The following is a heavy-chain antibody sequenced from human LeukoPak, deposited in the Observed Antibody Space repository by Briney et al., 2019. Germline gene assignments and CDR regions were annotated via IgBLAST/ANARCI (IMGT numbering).Heavy chain of an antibody. CDR2: MSYDGSNK. CDR1: GFTFSSYA. CDR3: ARVQSSSWYTNYYYGMDV. D-gene: IGHD6-13*01. V-gene: IGHV3-30-3*01. Sequence: PGGSLRLSCAASGFTFSSYAMPWVRQAPGKGLEWVAVMSYDGSNKYYADSVKGRFTISRDNSKNTLYLQMNSLRAEDTAVYYCARVQSSSWYTNYYYGMDVWGQGTTVTVSS. J-gene: IGHJ6*02.